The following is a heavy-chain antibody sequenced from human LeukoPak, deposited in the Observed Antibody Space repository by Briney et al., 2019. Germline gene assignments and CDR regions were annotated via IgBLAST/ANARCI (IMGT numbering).Heavy chain of an antibody. CDR2: IWYDGSNK. V-gene: IGHV3-33*06. J-gene: IGHJ4*02. CDR3: AKEGSSASGAFDY. D-gene: IGHD3-10*01. CDR1: GFTFSSSG. Sequence: GRSLRLSCAASGFTFSSSGMHWVRQAPGNGLEWVVVIWYDGSNKYYADSVKGRFTISRDNSKNTLYLQMNSLRAEDTAVYYCAKEGSSASGAFDYWGQGTLVTVSS.